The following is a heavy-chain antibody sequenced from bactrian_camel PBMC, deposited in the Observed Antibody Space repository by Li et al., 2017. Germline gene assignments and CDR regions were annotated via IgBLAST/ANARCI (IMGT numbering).Heavy chain of an antibody. CDR2: LYANGGT. J-gene: IGHJ4*01. V-gene: IGHV3S9*01. D-gene: IGHD2*01. Sequence: HVQLVESGGGSVQAGVSLRLSCAASGYTAKTCSWNWYRQFQGKGRELVSSLYANGGTYYHDSVKGRFTFAQANVENTNAVTLEMNSLKPEDTATYFCNVGLCGTWPPGQDNYWGHGTQVTVS. CDR1: GYTAKTCS. CDR3: NVGLCGTWPPGQDNY.